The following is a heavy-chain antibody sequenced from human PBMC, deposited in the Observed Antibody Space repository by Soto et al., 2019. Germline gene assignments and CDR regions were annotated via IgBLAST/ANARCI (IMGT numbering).Heavy chain of an antibody. Sequence: SETLSLTCTVSGGSISSGGYYWSWIRQHPGKGLEWIGYIYYSGSTYYNPSLKSRVTISVDTSKNQFSLKLSSVTAADTAVYYCATRHRYYYDSSGYSWGPGTMVTVYS. CDR3: ATRHRYYYDSSGYS. V-gene: IGHV4-31*03. CDR2: IYYSGST. D-gene: IGHD3-22*01. J-gene: IGHJ5*02. CDR1: GGSISSGGYY.